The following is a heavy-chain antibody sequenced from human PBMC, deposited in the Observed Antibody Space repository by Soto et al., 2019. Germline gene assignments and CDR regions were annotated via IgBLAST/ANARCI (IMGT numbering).Heavy chain of an antibody. CDR3: AKDLADLEKYCGGDCYHPPSEY. Sequence: GGSLRLSCAASGFTFSSYGMHWVRQAPGKGLEWVAVISYDGSNKYYADSVKGRFTISRDNSKNTLYLQMNSLRAEDTAVYYCAKDLADLEKYCGGDCYHPPSEYWGQGTLVTVSS. J-gene: IGHJ4*02. CDR1: GFTFSSYG. V-gene: IGHV3-30*18. D-gene: IGHD2-21*02. CDR2: ISYDGSNK.